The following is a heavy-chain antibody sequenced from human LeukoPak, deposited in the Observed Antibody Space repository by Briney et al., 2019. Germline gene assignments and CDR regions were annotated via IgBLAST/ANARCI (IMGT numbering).Heavy chain of an antibody. V-gene: IGHV3-21*01. CDR3: ATGGGTTFDY. J-gene: IGHJ4*02. D-gene: IGHD4-23*01. CDR1: GFTFSSYS. Sequence: GGSLRLSCAASGFTFSSYSMDWVRQAPGKGLEWVSSISSSSSYIYYADSVKGRFTISRDNAKNSLYLQMNSLRAEDTAVYYCATGGGTTFDYWGQGTLVTVSS. CDR2: ISSSSSYI.